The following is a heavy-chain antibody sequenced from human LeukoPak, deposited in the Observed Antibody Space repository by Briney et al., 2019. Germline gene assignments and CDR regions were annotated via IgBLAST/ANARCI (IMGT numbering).Heavy chain of an antibody. CDR1: GFTFSSYA. D-gene: IGHD3-9*01. V-gene: IGHV3-64*01. CDR2: ISSNGGST. J-gene: IGHJ4*02. CDR3: ARGGTLRYFDWLSSFYYFDY. Sequence: GGSLRLSCAASGFTFSSYAMHWVRQAPGKGLEYVSAISSNGGSTYYANSVKGRFTISRDNAKNSLYLQMNSLRAEDTAVYYCARGGTLRYFDWLSSFYYFDYWGQGTLVTVSS.